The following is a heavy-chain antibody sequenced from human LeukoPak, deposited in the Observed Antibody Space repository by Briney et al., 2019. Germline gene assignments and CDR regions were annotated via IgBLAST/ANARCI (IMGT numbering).Heavy chain of an antibody. CDR3: VRSRTRGTTVDY. D-gene: IGHD4-17*01. J-gene: IGHJ4*02. V-gene: IGHV4-31*03. CDR2: IYYSGST. CDR1: GDSLNSGAYY. Sequence: SQALSLTCTVSGDSLNSGAYYWSWIRPHPGKGLEWIGYIYYSGSTYYNPPLKSRLTISIDTSKNQFSLRLSSVTAADTSVYYCVRSRTRGTTVDYWGQGTLVTVSS.